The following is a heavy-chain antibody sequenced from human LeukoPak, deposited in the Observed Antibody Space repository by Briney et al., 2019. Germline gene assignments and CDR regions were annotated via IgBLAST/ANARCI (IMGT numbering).Heavy chain of an antibody. Sequence: RPGGSLRLSCVVSGFTFINYGMSWVRQAPGKGLEWVSTIRASGDRTNYAESVKGRFTMSGDKSKNTLYLQMSNLRAEDTAVYHCAVLAVPAVGYWGQGTLVIVSS. J-gene: IGHJ4*02. CDR3: AVLAVPAVGY. V-gene: IGHV3-23*01. CDR1: GFTFINYG. CDR2: IRASGDRT. D-gene: IGHD2-15*01.